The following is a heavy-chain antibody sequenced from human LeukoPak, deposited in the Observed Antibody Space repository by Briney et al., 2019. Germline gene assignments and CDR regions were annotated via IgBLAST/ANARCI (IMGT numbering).Heavy chain of an antibody. CDR3: ARLAPYDSSGYYYVS. V-gene: IGHV4-59*08. CDR2: IYYSGST. CDR1: GGSIGSYY. Sequence: SETLSLTCTVSGGSIGSYYWSWIRQPPGKGLEWIGYIYYSGSTNYNPSLKSRVTISVDTSKNQFSLKLSSVTAADTAVYYCARLAPYDSSGYYYVSWGQGTLVTVSS. J-gene: IGHJ5*02. D-gene: IGHD3-22*01.